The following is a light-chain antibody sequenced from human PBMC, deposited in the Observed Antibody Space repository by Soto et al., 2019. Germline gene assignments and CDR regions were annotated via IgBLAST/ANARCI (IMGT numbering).Light chain of an antibody. Sequence: QSVVTQPPSVSGAPGQRVTISCTGSSSNIGAGYDVHWYQQLPGTAPKLLIYGNNNRPSGVPDRFSGSKSGTSASLAITGLQAEEEADYYCQSYDSSLNGWVFGGGTKLTVL. CDR1: SSNIGAGYD. J-gene: IGLJ3*02. CDR2: GNN. CDR3: QSYDSSLNGWV. V-gene: IGLV1-40*01.